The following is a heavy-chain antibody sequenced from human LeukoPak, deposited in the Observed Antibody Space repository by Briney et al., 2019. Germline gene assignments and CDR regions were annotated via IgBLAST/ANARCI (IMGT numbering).Heavy chain of an antibody. CDR2: IYDNGDT. V-gene: IGHV3-53*01. J-gene: IGHJ4*02. CDR1: GFTVTSNY. D-gene: IGHD3-9*01. Sequence: TGGSLRLSCAASGFTVTSNYMTWVRQAPGKGLEWVSIIYDNGDTYYADSVKGRFTVTRDSSKNTVSLEMNSLRGDDTAVYYCVSHSDPLTGYSFDYWGQGTLVTVSS. CDR3: VSHSDPLTGYSFDY.